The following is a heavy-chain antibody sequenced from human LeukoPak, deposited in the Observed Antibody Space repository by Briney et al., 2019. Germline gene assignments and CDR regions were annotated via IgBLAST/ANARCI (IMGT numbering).Heavy chain of an antibody. Sequence: SETLSLTCTVSGGSISSYYWSWIRQPAGKGLEWIGRIYTSGSTNYNPSLKSRVTMSVDTPKNQFSLKLSSVTAADTAVYYCARDRITMVRGVIITDDAFDIWGQGTMVTVSS. D-gene: IGHD3-10*01. V-gene: IGHV4-4*07. CDR2: IYTSGST. CDR3: ARDRITMVRGVIITDDAFDI. CDR1: GGSISSYY. J-gene: IGHJ3*02.